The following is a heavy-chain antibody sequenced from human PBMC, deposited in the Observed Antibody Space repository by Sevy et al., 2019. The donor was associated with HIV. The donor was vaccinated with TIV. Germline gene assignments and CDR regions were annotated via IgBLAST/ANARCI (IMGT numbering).Heavy chain of an antibody. CDR2: ISGSAGRI. CDR3: AKARYSNCWNYFDY. J-gene: IGHJ4*02. D-gene: IGHD6-19*01. Sequence: GGSLRLSCVASGFSFSSYAMSWVGQAPGKGLESVSDISGSAGRIYYADSVRGRFTISRDNSKNTLYMQVNSLSAEDTAIYYCAKARYSNCWNYFDYWGQGALVTVSS. CDR1: GFSFSSYA. V-gene: IGHV3-23*01.